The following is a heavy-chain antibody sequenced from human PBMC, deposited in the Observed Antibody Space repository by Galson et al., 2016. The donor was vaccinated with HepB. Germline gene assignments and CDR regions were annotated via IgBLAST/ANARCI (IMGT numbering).Heavy chain of an antibody. CDR3: TMISWSTSSGFGF. V-gene: IGHV3-23*01. CDR1: GFTFSSNW. CDR2: VSGSGDNT. D-gene: IGHD3-22*01. J-gene: IGHJ4*02. Sequence: SLRLSCAASGFTFSSNWMHWVRQAPGKGLEWVSAVSGSGDNTYYADSVKGRFTTSRDNSRNTVYVQINSLRAEDTAIYYCTMISWSTSSGFGFWGQGTRVTVCS.